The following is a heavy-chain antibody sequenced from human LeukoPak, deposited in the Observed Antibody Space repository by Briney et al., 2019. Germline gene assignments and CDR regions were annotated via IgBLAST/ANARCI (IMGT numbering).Heavy chain of an antibody. V-gene: IGHV4-30-2*01. CDR1: AGSITSGGYS. CDR2: MYHSGST. Sequence: SETLSLTCAVAAGSITSGGYSWSWIRQPPGKGLEWIEYMYHSGSTDYNPSLKSRVSISVDWSKNQFSLKLSSVTAADTAVYYCARGHNYYGSASFSPMDVWGRGTTVTVSS. D-gene: IGHD3-10*01. J-gene: IGHJ6*02. CDR3: ARGHNYYGSASFSPMDV.